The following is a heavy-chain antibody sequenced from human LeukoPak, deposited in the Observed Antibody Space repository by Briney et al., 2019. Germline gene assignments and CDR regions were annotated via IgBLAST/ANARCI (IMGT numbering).Heavy chain of an antibody. V-gene: IGHV4-30-2*01. CDR1: GGSISSGGYS. J-gene: IGHJ4*02. D-gene: IGHD3-22*01. CDR3: ARGGYYDSSGYYYPFDY. CDR2: IYNSGST. Sequence: SETLSLTCAVSGGSISSGGYSWGWIRQPPGKGLEWIGYIYNSGSTYYNPSLKSRVTISVDRSKNKFSLKLSSVTAADTAVYYCARGGYYDSSGYYYPFDYWGQGTLVTVSS.